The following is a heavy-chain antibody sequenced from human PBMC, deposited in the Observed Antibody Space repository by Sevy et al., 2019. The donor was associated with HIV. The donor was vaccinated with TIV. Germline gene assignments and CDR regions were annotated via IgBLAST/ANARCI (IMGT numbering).Heavy chain of an antibody. J-gene: IGHJ4*02. V-gene: IGHV3-23*01. CDR3: AREGCTKPHDY. CDR2: LSFGCGEI. Sequence: GGSLRLSCAASGFTFSKYSMSWVRQPPGKGLEWVSTLSFGCGEINYADSVKGRFTISRDNSKSLVYLQMNNLRPEEKDVYYCAREGCTKPHDYWGQGTLVTVSS. CDR1: GFTFSKYS. D-gene: IGHD2-8*01.